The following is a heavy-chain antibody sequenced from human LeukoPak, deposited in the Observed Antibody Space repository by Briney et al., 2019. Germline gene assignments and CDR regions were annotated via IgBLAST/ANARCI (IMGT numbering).Heavy chain of an antibody. CDR2: IYPGDSDT. V-gene: IGHV5-51*01. CDR1: GYSFTSYW. CDR3: ARQKGSYYDSSGQFDY. Sequence: GESLKISCQGSGYSFTSYWIGWVRQMPGKGLEFMGIIYPGDSDTRYSPSFQGQVTISADKSISTAYLQWSSLKASDTAMYYCARQKGSYYDSSGQFDYWGQGTLVTVSS. D-gene: IGHD3-22*01. J-gene: IGHJ4*02.